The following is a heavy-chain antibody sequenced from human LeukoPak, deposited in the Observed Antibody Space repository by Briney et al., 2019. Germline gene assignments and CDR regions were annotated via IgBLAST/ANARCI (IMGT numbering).Heavy chain of an antibody. J-gene: IGHJ5*02. CDR2: FYYNGVT. V-gene: IGHV4-39*01. Sequence: SETLSLTWTVSGGSISSSDYLWAWVRQPPGKGLEWIGDFYYNGVTSYNPSLKSRVTISVDTSKNQFSLNLTSVTAADTALYYCVRRNYVSGRIDPWGQGTLVTVSS. D-gene: IGHD3-16*01. CDR3: VRRNYVSGRIDP. CDR1: GGSISSSDYL.